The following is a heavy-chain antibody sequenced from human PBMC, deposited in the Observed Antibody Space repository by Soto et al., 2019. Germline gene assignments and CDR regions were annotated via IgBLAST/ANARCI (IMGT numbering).Heavy chain of an antibody. D-gene: IGHD3-3*01. CDR3: ARVRDWFDP. Sequence: SETLSVTCAVYGGSFSGYYWNWIRQPPGKGLEWIGEIDHSGYTNYNPSLKSRVTISVDTSKNQFSLRLTSVTAADTAVYYCARVRDWFDPWGQGTLVTVSS. V-gene: IGHV4-34*01. CDR2: IDHSGYT. CDR1: GGSFSGYY. J-gene: IGHJ5*02.